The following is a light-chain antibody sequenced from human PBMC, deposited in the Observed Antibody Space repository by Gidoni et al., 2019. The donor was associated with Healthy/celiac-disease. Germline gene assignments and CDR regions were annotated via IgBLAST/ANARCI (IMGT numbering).Light chain of an antibody. V-gene: IGLV2-8*01. CDR2: EVS. CDR3: SSYAGSNNPVV. Sequence: QSALTQPPSASGSTGQSVTISCTGTSRDVGGYNYVSWYQQNPGKATKLMIYEVSNRPSGVPDRFSGSKSGNTASLTVSGLQAEDEADYYCSSYAGSNNPVVFGGGTKLTVL. J-gene: IGLJ2*01. CDR1: SRDVGGYNY.